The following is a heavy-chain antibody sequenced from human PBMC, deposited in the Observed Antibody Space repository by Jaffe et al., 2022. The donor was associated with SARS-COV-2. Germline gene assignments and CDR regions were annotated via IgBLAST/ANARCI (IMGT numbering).Heavy chain of an antibody. J-gene: IGHJ6*03. CDR1: GFTFSSYA. V-gene: IGHV3-30*04. D-gene: IGHD2-15*01. CDR2: ISYDGSNK. Sequence: QVQLVESGGGVVQPGRSLRLSCAASGFTFSSYAMHWVRQAPGKGLEWVAVISYDGSNKYYADSVKGRFTISRDNSKNTLYLQMNSLRAEDTAVYYCARDWDRYCSGGSCYYYYYYMDVWGKGTTVTVSS. CDR3: ARDWDRYCSGGSCYYYYYYMDV.